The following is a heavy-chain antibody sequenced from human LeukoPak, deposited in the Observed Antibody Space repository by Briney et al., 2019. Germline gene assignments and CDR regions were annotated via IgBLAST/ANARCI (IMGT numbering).Heavy chain of an antibody. J-gene: IGHJ4*02. V-gene: IGHV3-33*01. Sequence: PGGSLRLSCAASGFTFSSYGMHWVRQAPGKGLEWVAVIWYDGSNKYYVDSVKGRFTISRDNSKNTPYLQMNSLRAEDTAVYYCARDQSPGAAAGQYLDYWGQGTLVTVSS. CDR3: ARDQSPGAAAGQYLDY. CDR2: IWYDGSNK. D-gene: IGHD6-13*01. CDR1: GFTFSSYG.